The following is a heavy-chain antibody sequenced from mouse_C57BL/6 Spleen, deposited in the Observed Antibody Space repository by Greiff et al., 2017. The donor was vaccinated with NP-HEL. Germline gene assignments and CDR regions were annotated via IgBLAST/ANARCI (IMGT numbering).Heavy chain of an antibody. CDR1: GYAFSSYW. CDR3: ALLDSSGYYFDY. V-gene: IGHV1-80*01. J-gene: IGHJ2*01. CDR2: IYPGDGDT. D-gene: IGHD3-2*02. Sequence: QVQLQQSGAELVKPGASVKISCKASGYAFSSYWMNWVKQRPGKGLEWIGQIYPGDGDTNYNGKFKGKATLTADKSSSTAYMQLSSLTSEDSAVYFCALLDSSGYYFDYWGQGTTLTVSS.